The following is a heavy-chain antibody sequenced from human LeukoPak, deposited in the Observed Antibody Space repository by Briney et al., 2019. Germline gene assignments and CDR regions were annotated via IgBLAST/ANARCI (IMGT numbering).Heavy chain of an antibody. V-gene: IGHV1-69*05. CDR3: ARAYSSSWYTSSPYYYYYMDV. D-gene: IGHD6-13*01. Sequence: SVKVSCKASGGTFSSYAISWVRQAPGQGLEWMGGIIPIFGTANYAQKFQGRVTITTDESTGTAYMELSSLRSEDTAVYYCARAYSSSWYTSSPYYYYYMDVWGKGTTVTVSS. J-gene: IGHJ6*03. CDR2: IIPIFGTA. CDR1: GGTFSSYA.